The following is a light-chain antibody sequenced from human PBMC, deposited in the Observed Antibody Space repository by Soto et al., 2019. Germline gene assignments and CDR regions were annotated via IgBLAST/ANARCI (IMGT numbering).Light chain of an antibody. CDR3: QQRSNWPPSIT. CDR1: QSVTTY. Sequence: EIVLTQSPATLSFSPGERANISCRAIQSVTTYLAWYQQKPGQAPRLLIYDASDRATGIPARFSGSGSGTDFTLTISSLEPEDFAVYYCQQRSNWPPSITFGQGTRLEIK. CDR2: DAS. V-gene: IGKV3-11*01. J-gene: IGKJ5*01.